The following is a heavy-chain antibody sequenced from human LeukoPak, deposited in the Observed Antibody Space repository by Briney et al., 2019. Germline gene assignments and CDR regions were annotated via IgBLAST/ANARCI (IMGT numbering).Heavy chain of an antibody. CDR2: IYYSGST. CDR1: GGSISSHY. Sequence: PSETLSLTCTVSGGSISSHYWSWIRQPPGKGLEWIGYIYYSGSTNYNPSLKSRVTISVDTSKNQFSLKLSSVTAADTAVYYCARDNDSGAFDYWGQGTLVTVSS. D-gene: IGHD3-10*01. CDR3: ARDNDSGAFDY. J-gene: IGHJ4*02. V-gene: IGHV4-59*11.